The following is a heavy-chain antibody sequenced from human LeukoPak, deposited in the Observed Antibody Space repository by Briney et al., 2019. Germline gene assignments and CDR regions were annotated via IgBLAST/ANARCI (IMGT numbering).Heavy chain of an antibody. CDR2: IYYSGST. CDR1: GGSISSNY. J-gene: IGHJ5*01. V-gene: IGHV4-59*12. Sequence: SETLSLTCTVAGGSISSNYWSWIRQPQGKGLGWIGYIYYSGSTNYNPSLKSRVTISVDTPTTQFSLKLSSVTAADTAAYYCARRSIYSGSHVWFDPWGQGTLVTVSS. CDR3: ARRSIYSGSHVWFDP. D-gene: IGHD1-26*01.